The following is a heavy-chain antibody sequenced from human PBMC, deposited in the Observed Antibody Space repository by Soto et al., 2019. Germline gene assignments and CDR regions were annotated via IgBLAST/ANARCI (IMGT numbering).Heavy chain of an antibody. CDR1: GYTFTSYG. CDR2: ISAYNGNT. J-gene: IGHJ3*02. CDR3: ARDSPGRDGYNATEDAFDI. D-gene: IGHD5-12*01. V-gene: IGHV1-18*01. Sequence: QVQLVQSGAEVKKPGASVKVSCKASGYTFTSYGISWVRQAPGQGLEWMGWISAYNGNTNYAQKLQGRVTVTTDTSTSTAYMELRSLRSDDTAVYYCARDSPGRDGYNATEDAFDIWGQGTMVTVSS.